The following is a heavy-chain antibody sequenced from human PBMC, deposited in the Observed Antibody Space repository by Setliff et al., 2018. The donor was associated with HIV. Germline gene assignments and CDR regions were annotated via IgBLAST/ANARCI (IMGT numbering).Heavy chain of an antibody. D-gene: IGHD5-18*01. CDR2: ISWDAASA. V-gene: IGHV3-64*04. CDR3: ARGGRGYSYGYYYYYYGMDV. CDR1: GFTFSSYA. Sequence: GGSLRLSCAASGFTFSSYAMHWVRQAPGKGLQWVSVISWDAASAYYMDSVKGRFTISRDNSKNTLSLQMNSLRAEDTAVYYCARGGRGYSYGYYYYYYGMDVWGQGTTVTVSS. J-gene: IGHJ6*02.